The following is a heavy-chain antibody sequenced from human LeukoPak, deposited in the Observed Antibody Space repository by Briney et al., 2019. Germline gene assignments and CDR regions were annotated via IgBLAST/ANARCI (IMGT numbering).Heavy chain of an antibody. J-gene: IGHJ5*02. V-gene: IGHV1-46*01. CDR3: ARVYGGNKGWFDP. CDR2: INPSGGST. Sequence: ASVKVSCQASGYTFTSYYMHWVRQAPGQGLEWMGIINPSGGSTSYAQKFQGRVTMTRDTSTSTVYMELSSLRSEDTAVYYCARVYGGNKGWFDPWGQGTLVTVSS. CDR1: GYTFTSYY. D-gene: IGHD4-23*01.